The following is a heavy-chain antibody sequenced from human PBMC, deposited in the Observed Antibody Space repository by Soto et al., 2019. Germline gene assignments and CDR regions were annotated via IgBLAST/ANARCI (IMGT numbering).Heavy chain of an antibody. CDR1: GYTFTDYD. J-gene: IGHJ4*02. CDR2: MSPHSGHT. Sequence: QVQPVQSGAESKKPGASVTVSCTTSGYTFTDYDFYLGRLASGQGLEWMCWMSPHSGHTGLAQNFQCRVDMTPTIATDRSYMSLSNLTSDDTAVDYCSRVKPDSTLREYGGLGTLVTVSS. CDR3: SRVKPDSTLREY. V-gene: IGHV1-8*01. D-gene: IGHD2-21*01.